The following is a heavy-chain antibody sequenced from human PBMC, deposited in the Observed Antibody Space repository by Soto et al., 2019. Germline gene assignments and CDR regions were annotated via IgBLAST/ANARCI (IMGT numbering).Heavy chain of an antibody. CDR3: ARDLRMVYAIDFDY. CDR1: GFTLSSYS. D-gene: IGHD2-8*01. V-gene: IGHV3-48*02. Sequence: GGALRLSFAASGFTLSSYSMNWGRPGPGKGLEWVSYISSSGSTIYYADSVKGRFTISRDNAKNSLYLQMNSLRDEDTAVYYCARDLRMVYAIDFDYWGQGTLVTVSS. J-gene: IGHJ4*02. CDR2: ISSSGSTI.